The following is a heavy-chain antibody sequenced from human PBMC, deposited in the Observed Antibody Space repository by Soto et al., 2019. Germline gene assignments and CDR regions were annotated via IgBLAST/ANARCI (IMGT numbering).Heavy chain of an antibody. Sequence: GAAVKVSFKASGYTFSGFYMHWVRQAPGQGLECMGWINPNSGGTKSAEKFQGRVTMTRDTSISTAYMELSRLTYDDTAAYYCASAAVTGTAGLDYWGEGTQVTVSS. D-gene: IGHD6-19*01. J-gene: IGHJ4*02. CDR3: ASAAVTGTAGLDY. CDR1: GYTFSGFY. CDR2: INPNSGGT. V-gene: IGHV1-2*02.